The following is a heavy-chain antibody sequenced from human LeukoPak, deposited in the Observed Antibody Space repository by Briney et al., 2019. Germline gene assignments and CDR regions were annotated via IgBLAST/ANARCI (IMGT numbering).Heavy chain of an antibody. J-gene: IGHJ4*02. CDR1: GFTFSSYW. CDR3: ASHCSSTSCYDSRDY. CDR2: INSDGSST. Sequence: PGGSLRLSCAASGFTFSSYWMHWVRQAPGKGLVWVSRINSDGSSTSYADSVKGRFTISRDNAKNTLYLQMNSLRAEDTAVYYCASHCSSTSCYDSRDYWGQGPLVTVSS. V-gene: IGHV3-74*01. D-gene: IGHD2-2*01.